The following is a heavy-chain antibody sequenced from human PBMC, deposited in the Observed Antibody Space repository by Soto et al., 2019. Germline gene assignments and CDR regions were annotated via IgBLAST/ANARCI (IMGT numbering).Heavy chain of an antibody. V-gene: IGHV3-33*01. CDR3: ARTGLQIIQATSYYYGLDV. Sequence: QVQLVESGGGVVQPGTSLRLSCEASGFTFNSFGMHWVRQAPGKGLEWVAMIWHDGTNRYYVDSVKGRFTISRDNSKDTPYLQMNNLRAEDTAVYYCARTGLQIIQATSYYYGLDVWGQGTTVTVSS. J-gene: IGHJ6*02. D-gene: IGHD3-3*01. CDR1: GFTFNSFG. CDR2: IWHDGTNR.